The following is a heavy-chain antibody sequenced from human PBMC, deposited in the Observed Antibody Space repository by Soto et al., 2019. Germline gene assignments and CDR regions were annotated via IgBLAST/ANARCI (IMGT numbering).Heavy chain of an antibody. CDR1: GFGFSYAW. CDR3: LTLGDGY. Sequence: EMQLVESGGALVKPGGSLGLSCAASGFGFSYAWMNWVRQAPGKGLEWVGRIKSKTDGETTNYAAAVKGRFTISRDDSKNTLYLQTNSLRTEDTAVYHCLTLGDGYWGQGTLVTVSS. J-gene: IGHJ4*02. D-gene: IGHD3-10*01. CDR2: IKSKTDGETT. V-gene: IGHV3-15*07.